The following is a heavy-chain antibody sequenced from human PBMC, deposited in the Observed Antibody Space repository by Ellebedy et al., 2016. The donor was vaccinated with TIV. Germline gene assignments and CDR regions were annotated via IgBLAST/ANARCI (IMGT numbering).Heavy chain of an antibody. J-gene: IGHJ4*02. D-gene: IGHD3-22*01. CDR1: GFTFSDYY. CDR2: ISNSGSVI. V-gene: IGHV3-11*04. Sequence: GGSLRLXXAASGFTFSDYYMTWIRQAPGKGLEWLSYISNSGSVIYYADSVKGRFTISRDNAKSSLYLQMNSLRAEDTAVYYCASSVHYYDSSGYLNWGQGTLVIVSS. CDR3: ASSVHYYDSSGYLN.